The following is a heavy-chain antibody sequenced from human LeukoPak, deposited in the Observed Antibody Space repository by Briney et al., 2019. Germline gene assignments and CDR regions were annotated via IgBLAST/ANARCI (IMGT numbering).Heavy chain of an antibody. J-gene: IGHJ2*01. V-gene: IGHV3-30*04. CDR2: ISTDGSYK. CDR1: GFTFSSFP. CDR3: ERSLNPRRWYFDL. D-gene: IGHD1-14*01. Sequence: PGGSLRLSCAVSGFTFSSFPFHWVRQAPGKGLEWVAAISTDGSYKYHGDSVKGRFTISRANPMNTLYLQMNGLRPDDTALYYCERSLNPRRWYFDLWGRGTLVTVSS.